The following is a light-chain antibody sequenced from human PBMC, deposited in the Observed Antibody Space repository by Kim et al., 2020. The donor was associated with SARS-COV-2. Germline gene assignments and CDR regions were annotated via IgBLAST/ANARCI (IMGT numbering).Light chain of an antibody. CDR1: KLGDKY. V-gene: IGLV3-1*01. CDR3: QAWDSSTVV. CDR2: QDS. Sequence: GSPGQTASITCSGDKLGDKYACWYQQKPGQSPGLGIYQDSKRPSGIPERFSGSNSGNTATLTISGTQAMDEADYYCQAWDSSTVVFGGGTQLTVL. J-gene: IGLJ2*01.